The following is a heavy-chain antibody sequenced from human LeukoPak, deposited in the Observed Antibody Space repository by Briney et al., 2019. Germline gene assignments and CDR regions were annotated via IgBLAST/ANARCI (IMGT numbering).Heavy chain of an antibody. CDR1: GYRFTSYW. V-gene: IGHV5-51*01. D-gene: IGHD5-12*01. J-gene: IGHJ4*02. Sequence: GESLKISCKVSGYRFTSYWIGWVRQMPGKGLEWMGIIYPGDSDTRYSPSFEGQVTISADKSITTAYLQWSSLKASDTAMYYCARQITDQSSGYDSIDYWGQGTLVTVSS. CDR2: IYPGDSDT. CDR3: ARQITDQSSGYDSIDY.